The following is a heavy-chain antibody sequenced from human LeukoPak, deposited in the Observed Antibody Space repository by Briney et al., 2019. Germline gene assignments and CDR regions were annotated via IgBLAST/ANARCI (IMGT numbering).Heavy chain of an antibody. Sequence: SETLSFTCSVYAGSVSSNYLIWLRQPPRQGLEWIGYIYYSGSTNSSPSLKRRATISVDTSSNQFSLKLSSVTAADTAVYYCARGWGYFDFWGQGTLVSVSS. D-gene: IGHD7-27*01. CDR3: ARGWGYFDF. CDR1: AGSVSSNY. V-gene: IGHV4-59*08. J-gene: IGHJ4*02. CDR2: IYYSGST.